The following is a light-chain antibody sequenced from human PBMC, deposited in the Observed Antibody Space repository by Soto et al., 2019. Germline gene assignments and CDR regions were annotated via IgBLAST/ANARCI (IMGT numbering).Light chain of an antibody. V-gene: IGKV1-12*01. CDR2: ATS. CDR1: QDISSW. J-gene: IGKJ1*01. CDR3: PQSNSFPWT. Sequence: DIPMTQSPASVSASVGDRVTITCRASQDISSWLAWYQQKPGKAPKILIYATSSSQSGAPSRFSGSGSATDFTLTSSSLQPEDFATYYCPQSNSFPWTCGQGTKVEVK.